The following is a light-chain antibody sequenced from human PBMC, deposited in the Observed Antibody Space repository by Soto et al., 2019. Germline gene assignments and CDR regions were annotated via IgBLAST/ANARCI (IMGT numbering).Light chain of an antibody. CDR1: SSDVGGYNY. CDR3: SSYAGSKNLV. V-gene: IGLV2-8*01. Sequence: QSVLTQPPSASGSPGQSVTISCTGTSSDVGGYNYVSWYQQHPGKAPKLMISEVNERPSGVPDRFSGSKSANTASLTVSGLQAEDEADYYCSSYAGSKNLVFGGGTKLTVL. J-gene: IGLJ2*01. CDR2: EVN.